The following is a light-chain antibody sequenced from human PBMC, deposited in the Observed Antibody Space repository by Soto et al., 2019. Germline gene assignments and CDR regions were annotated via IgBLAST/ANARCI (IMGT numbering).Light chain of an antibody. J-gene: IGLJ2*01. CDR1: SSNIGNNY. Sequence: QSVLTQPPSVSAAPGQKVTISCSGSSSNIGNNYVSWYQQLPGTAPKLLIYDNNKRPSGIPDRFSGSKSGTSATLGITGLQTGDEADYYCGTWDSSLSAPVVFGGGTQLTVL. CDR3: GTWDSSLSAPVV. V-gene: IGLV1-51*01. CDR2: DNN.